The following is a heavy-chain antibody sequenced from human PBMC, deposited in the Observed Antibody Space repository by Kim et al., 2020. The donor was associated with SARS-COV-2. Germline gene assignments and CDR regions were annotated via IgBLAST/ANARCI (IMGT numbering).Heavy chain of an antibody. V-gene: IGHV4-31*03. CDR2: IFYTGNP. D-gene: IGHD2-21*01. J-gene: IGHJ4*02. CDR1: GGSISSGGYS. CDR3: ARRNNVMRDTGFFDS. Sequence: SETLSLTCNVSGGSISSGGYSWTWIRQHPGKGLEWIGSIFYTGNPNYAPSLESRLTISVDTSNNLFSLKLISATAADTAIYYCARRNNVMRDTGFFDSWGQGILVTVSS.